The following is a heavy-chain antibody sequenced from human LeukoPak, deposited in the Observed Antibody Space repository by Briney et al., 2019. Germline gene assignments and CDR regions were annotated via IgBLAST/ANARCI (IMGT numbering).Heavy chain of an antibody. D-gene: IGHD1-1*01. CDR1: GFSLSTSGMC. CDR3: ARIQCTTNAYYFDY. CDR2: IDWDDDK. J-gene: IGHJ4*02. Sequence: GSGPTLVKPTQTLTLTCTFSGFSLSTSGMCVSWIRQPPGKALEWLARIDWDDDKYYSTSLKTRLTISKDTSKNQVVLTMTNMDPVDTATYYCARIQCTTNAYYFDYWGQGTLVTVSS. V-gene: IGHV2-70*11.